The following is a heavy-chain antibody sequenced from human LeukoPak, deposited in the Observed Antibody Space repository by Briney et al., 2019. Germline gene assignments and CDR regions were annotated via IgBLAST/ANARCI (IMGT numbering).Heavy chain of an antibody. Sequence: GGSLRLSCAASGFTFSSYSMNWVRQAPGKGLEWFSSISSSSSYIYYADSVKGRFTISRDNAKNSLYLQMNSLRAEDTAVYYCARAGGRWFDPWGQGTLVTVSS. D-gene: IGHD2-8*02. V-gene: IGHV3-21*01. CDR2: ISSSSSYI. CDR1: GFTFSSYS. J-gene: IGHJ5*02. CDR3: ARAGGRWFDP.